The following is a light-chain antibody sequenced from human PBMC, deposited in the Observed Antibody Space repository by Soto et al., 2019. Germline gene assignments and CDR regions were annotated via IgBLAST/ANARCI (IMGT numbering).Light chain of an antibody. CDR3: QESYTALWGT. Sequence: DIQMTQSPSSLSASVGDRVTITCRASQYIGSSLNWYQRKPGRVPKVLIYGASSLERGVPSRFSGSGSGTDFTLTISSLQPEDFATYYCQESYTALWGTFGQGTKVDIK. V-gene: IGKV1-39*01. CDR2: GAS. J-gene: IGKJ1*01. CDR1: QYIGSS.